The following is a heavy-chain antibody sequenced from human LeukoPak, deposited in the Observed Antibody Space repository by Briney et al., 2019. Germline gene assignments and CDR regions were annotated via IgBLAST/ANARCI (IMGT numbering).Heavy chain of an antibody. V-gene: IGHV3-30*02. J-gene: IGHJ4*02. Sequence: GRSLRLSCAASGFTYSSYGMHWVPQAPGKELEWVAFIRYDGSNKYYADSVKGRFTISRDNSKNTLYLQMNSLRAEDTAVYYCAKSYRQLRPYFDYWGQGTLVTVSS. CDR2: IRYDGSNK. D-gene: IGHD1-26*01. CDR3: AKSYRQLRPYFDY. CDR1: GFTYSSYG.